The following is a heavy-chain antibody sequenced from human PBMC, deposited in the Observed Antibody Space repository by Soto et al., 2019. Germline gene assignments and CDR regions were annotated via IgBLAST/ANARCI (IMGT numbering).Heavy chain of an antibody. V-gene: IGHV1-18*01. CDR2: ISAYDGKA. CDR3: ARDPHEFWTSYWFDP. D-gene: IGHD3-3*01. Sequence: ASVKVSCKTSGYTFNTYGINWVRQAPGQGLELMGWISAYDGKATYAEKFQGRVTLTTDTSTSTAYMELRSLRSDDTAIYYCARDPHEFWTSYWFDPWGQGTPVTVSS. CDR1: GYTFNTYG. J-gene: IGHJ5*02.